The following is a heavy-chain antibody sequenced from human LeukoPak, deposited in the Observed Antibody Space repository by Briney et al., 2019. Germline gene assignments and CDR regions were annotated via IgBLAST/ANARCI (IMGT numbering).Heavy chain of an antibody. CDR2: IWYDGSNK. CDR1: GFTFSSYG. Sequence: GGSLRLSCAASGFTFSSYGMHWVRQAPGKGLEWVAVIWYDGSNKYYADSVRGRFTISRENSKNTLYLQMNRLRAEDTAVYYCAKDFSYYDSSGSGPDYWSRGTLVTVSS. CDR3: AKDFSYYDSSGSGPDY. V-gene: IGHV3-33*06. D-gene: IGHD3-22*01. J-gene: IGHJ4*02.